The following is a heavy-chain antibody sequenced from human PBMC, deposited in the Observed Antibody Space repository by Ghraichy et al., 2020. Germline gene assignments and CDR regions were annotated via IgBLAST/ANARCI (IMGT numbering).Heavy chain of an antibody. J-gene: IGHJ3*02. CDR1: GGSISSYY. V-gene: IGHV4-59*01. CDR3: AYSSSWLDDAFDI. D-gene: IGHD6-13*01. Sequence: SQTLSLTCTVSGGSISSYYWSWIRQPPGKGLEWIGYIYYSGSTNYNPSLKSRVTISVDTSKNQFSLKLSSVTAADTAVYYCAYSSSWLDDAFDIWGQGTMVTVSS. CDR2: IYYSGST.